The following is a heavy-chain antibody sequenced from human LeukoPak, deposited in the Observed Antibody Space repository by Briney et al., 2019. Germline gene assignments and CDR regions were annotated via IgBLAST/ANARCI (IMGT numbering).Heavy chain of an antibody. Sequence: GASVKVSCKASGYTYTSYHMHWVRQAPGQGLEWMGIINPSGGSTSYAQKFQGRVTMTRDTSTSTVYMELSSLRSENTAVYCCAIDLTRWLQSDAFDISGEGTMVTVSS. CDR2: INPSGGST. J-gene: IGHJ3*02. CDR3: AIDLTRWLQSDAFDI. D-gene: IGHD5-24*01. V-gene: IGHV1-46*03. CDR1: GYTYTSYH.